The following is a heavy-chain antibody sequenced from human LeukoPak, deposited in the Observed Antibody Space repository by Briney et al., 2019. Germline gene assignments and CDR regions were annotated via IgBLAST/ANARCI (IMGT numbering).Heavy chain of an antibody. CDR1: GFTFSSYE. D-gene: IGHD6-13*01. Sequence: GGSLRLSCAASGFTFSSYEMNWVRQAPGKGLEWVSYISSSVSTIYYADSVKGRFTISRDNAKNSLYLQMNSLRAEDTAVYYCARPLIAAAGTNYYYYYGMDVWGRGTTVTVSS. CDR2: ISSSVSTI. V-gene: IGHV3-48*03. CDR3: ARPLIAAAGTNYYYYYGMDV. J-gene: IGHJ6*02.